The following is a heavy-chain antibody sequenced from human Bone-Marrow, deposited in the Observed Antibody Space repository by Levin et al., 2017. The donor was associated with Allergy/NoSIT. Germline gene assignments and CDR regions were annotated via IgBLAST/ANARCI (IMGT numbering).Heavy chain of an antibody. CDR3: ARDYDFWSGYYGGYIDY. D-gene: IGHD3-3*01. V-gene: IGHV1-46*01. Sequence: GESLKISCQTSGYSFISYFIHWVRQAPGQGLEWMGVINPNSGYTRDAQKFQGRVTMTRDRSTGTVYMDLSSLRSEDTAVYYCARDYDFWSGYYGGYIDYWGQGTQVTVSS. J-gene: IGHJ4*02. CDR1: GYSFISYF. CDR2: INPNSGYT.